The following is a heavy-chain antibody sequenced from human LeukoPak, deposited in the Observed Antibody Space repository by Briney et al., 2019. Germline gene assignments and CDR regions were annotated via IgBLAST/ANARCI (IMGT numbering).Heavy chain of an antibody. CDR1: GGTFSSYA. D-gene: IGHD4-4*01. V-gene: IGHV1-69*04. Sequence: ASVKVSCKASGGTFSSYAISWVRQAPGQGLEWMGRIIPILGIANYAQKFQGRVTMTRDTSTSTVYMELSSLRSEDTAVYYCARDQGDYSNYPDYWGQGTLVTVSS. CDR3: ARDQGDYSNYPDY. CDR2: IIPILGIA. J-gene: IGHJ4*02.